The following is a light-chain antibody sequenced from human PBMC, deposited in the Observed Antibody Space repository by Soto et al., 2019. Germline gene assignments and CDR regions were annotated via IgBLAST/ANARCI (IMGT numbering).Light chain of an antibody. CDR1: ISDVGGYNY. CDR3: SSYTGSSTLYV. CDR2: EVS. V-gene: IGLV2-14*01. Sequence: QSALTQPASVSGSPGQSITISCTGTISDVGGYNYVCWYQQHPGKAPKLMIYEVSNRPSGVSARFSGSKSGNTASLTISGLQAEDEAEYYCSSYTGSSTLYVFGTGTKVTVL. J-gene: IGLJ1*01.